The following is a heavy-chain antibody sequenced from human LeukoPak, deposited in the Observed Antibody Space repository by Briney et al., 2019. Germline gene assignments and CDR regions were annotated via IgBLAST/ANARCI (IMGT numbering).Heavy chain of an antibody. J-gene: IGHJ4*02. Sequence: GGPLRPSCAASGFTFSTYSMNWVRQAPGKGLEWVAFISTSSTIYYADSVKGRFTISRDNAKHSLYLQMNSLRAEDTAVYYCARDRGGSYSAIDYWGQGTLVTVSS. CDR3: ARDRGGSYSAIDY. CDR2: ISTSSTI. D-gene: IGHD1-26*01. V-gene: IGHV3-48*04. CDR1: GFTFSTYS.